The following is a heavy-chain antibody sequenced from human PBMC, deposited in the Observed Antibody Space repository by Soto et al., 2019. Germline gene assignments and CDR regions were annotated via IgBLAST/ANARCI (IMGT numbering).Heavy chain of an antibody. CDR1: GYTLTELS. J-gene: IGHJ6*03. V-gene: IGHV1-24*01. CDR2: FDPEDGET. Sequence: ASVKVSCKVSGYTLTELSMHWVRQAPGKGLEWMGGFDPEDGETIYAQKFQGRVTMTEDTSTDTAYMELSSLRSEDTAVYYCATGAFYGSGSYYNAERYYYYYYMDVWGKGTTVTVSS. D-gene: IGHD3-10*01. CDR3: ATGAFYGSGSYYNAERYYYYYYMDV.